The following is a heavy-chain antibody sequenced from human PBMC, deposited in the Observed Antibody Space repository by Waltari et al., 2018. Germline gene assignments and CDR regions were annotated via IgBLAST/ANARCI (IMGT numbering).Heavy chain of an antibody. CDR1: GCTFSSYA. Sequence: EVQLLESGGGLVQPGGSLRLSCAASGCTFSSYARSWVRQPPGKGLEWVSAISGSGGSTYYADSVKGRFTISRDNSKNTLYLQMNSLRAEDTAVYYCAKDRDRMVQGVMDYWGQGTLVTVSS. CDR3: AKDRDRMVQGVMDY. J-gene: IGHJ4*02. D-gene: IGHD3-10*01. CDR2: ISGSGGST. V-gene: IGHV3-23*01.